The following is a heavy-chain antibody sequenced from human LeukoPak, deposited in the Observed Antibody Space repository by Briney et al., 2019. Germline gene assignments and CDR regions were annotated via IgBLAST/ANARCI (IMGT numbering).Heavy chain of an antibody. Sequence: GGSQRLSCAASGFTFDDYVMHGVRQAPGKGLEWVSGISWNSGSIGYADSVKGRFTISRDNAKNSLYLQMNSLRPEDTALYYCAKDKLASPIAAAGNSLDYWGQGTLVTVSS. CDR1: GFTFDDYV. CDR3: AKDKLASPIAAAGNSLDY. V-gene: IGHV3-9*01. CDR2: ISWNSGSI. J-gene: IGHJ4*02. D-gene: IGHD6-13*01.